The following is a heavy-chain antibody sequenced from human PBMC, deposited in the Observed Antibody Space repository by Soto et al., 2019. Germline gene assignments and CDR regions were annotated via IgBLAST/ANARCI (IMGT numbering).Heavy chain of an antibody. CDR2: IHSSGNL. Sequence: SETMSRTCSVSVACFSSYYWSWFRQPVGKGLEWIGRIHSSGNLNYNPSLERRVTMSLDTSKNQFSLRLRSLTAADTALYSGARDVGKNYWGQGSRATV. CDR1: VACFSSYY. CDR3: ARDVGKNY. V-gene: IGHV4-4*07. D-gene: IGHD3-10*01. J-gene: IGHJ4*02.